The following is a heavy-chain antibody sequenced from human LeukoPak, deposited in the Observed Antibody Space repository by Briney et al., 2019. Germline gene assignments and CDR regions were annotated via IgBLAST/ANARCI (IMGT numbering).Heavy chain of an antibody. CDR2: IYYSGST. CDR1: GGSISSGDYY. Sequence: SQTLSLTCTVSGGSISSGDYYWSWIRQPPGKGLEWIGYIYYSGSTYYNPSLKSRVTISVDTSKNQFSLKLSSVTAADTAVYYCARECYYGSGLDYLDYWGQGTLVTVSS. D-gene: IGHD3-10*01. CDR3: ARECYYGSGLDYLDY. J-gene: IGHJ4*02. V-gene: IGHV4-30-4*08.